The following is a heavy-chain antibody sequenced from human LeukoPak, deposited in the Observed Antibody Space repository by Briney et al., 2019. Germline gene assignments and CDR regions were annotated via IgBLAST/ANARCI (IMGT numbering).Heavy chain of an antibody. J-gene: IGHJ4*02. Sequence: GGSLRLSCAASGFTFSSYTMNWVRQAPGKGLEWVSSISTSSSYISYADSVKGRFTISRDNAKNSLYLQMNSLRAEDTAVYYCARHEYYYDSSGYSIDYWGQGTLVTVSS. V-gene: IGHV3-21*01. D-gene: IGHD3-22*01. CDR1: GFTFSSYT. CDR2: ISTSSSYI. CDR3: ARHEYYYDSSGYSIDY.